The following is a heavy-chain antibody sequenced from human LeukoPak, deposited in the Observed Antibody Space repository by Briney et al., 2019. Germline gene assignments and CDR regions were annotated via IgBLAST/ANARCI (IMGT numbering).Heavy chain of an antibody. CDR1: GFTFSTFW. V-gene: IGHV3-7*01. Sequence: SGGSLRLSCAASGFTFSTFWKSWVRQAPGKGLEWVANIKQDGAEKHYVDSVKGRFTISRDNARNSLYLQMNSLRAEDTAVYFCASGNYFDYWGQGTLVAVSS. CDR2: IKQDGAEK. CDR3: ASGNYFDY. J-gene: IGHJ4*02.